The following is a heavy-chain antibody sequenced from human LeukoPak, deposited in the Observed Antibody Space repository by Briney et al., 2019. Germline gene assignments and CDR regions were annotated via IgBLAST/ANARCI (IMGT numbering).Heavy chain of an antibody. D-gene: IGHD2-2*01. CDR2: ISTTSTYI. J-gene: IGHJ4*02. V-gene: IGHV3-21*06. CDR3: ARAGTCSSTSCDGGIEY. Sequence: GGSLRLSCAASGFTFDDYGMSWVRQAPGKGLEWVSFISTTSTYIYYADPVKGRFTVSRDNSKNLLYLQMDSLRVEDTAVYYCARAGTCSSTSCDGGIEYWGQGTLVTVSS. CDR1: GFTFDDYG.